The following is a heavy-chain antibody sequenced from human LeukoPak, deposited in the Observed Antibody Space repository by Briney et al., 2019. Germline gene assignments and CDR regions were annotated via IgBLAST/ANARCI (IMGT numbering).Heavy chain of an antibody. J-gene: IGHJ4*02. D-gene: IGHD2/OR15-2a*01. CDR3: ARGEYGLFDY. CDR2: IYYSGST. CDR1: GGSISGGSYY. Sequence: PSETLSLTCTVSGGSISGGSYYWSWIRQPPGTGLEWIGYIYYSGSTKYNLSLKSRVTISVDTSKNQLSLKLSSVTAADTAVYYCARGEYGLFDYWAREPWSPSPQ. V-gene: IGHV4-61*01.